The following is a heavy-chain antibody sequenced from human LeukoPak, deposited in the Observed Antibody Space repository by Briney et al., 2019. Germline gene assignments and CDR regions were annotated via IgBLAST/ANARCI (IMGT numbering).Heavy chain of an antibody. D-gene: IGHD3-16*01. CDR1: GGSISSYY. Sequence: PSETLSLTCTVSGGSISSYYWSWIRQPPGKGLEWIGYIYYSGSTNYNPSLKSRVTISVDTSKNQFSLKLSSVTAADTAVYYCAGSIMITFGGFDAFDIWGQGTMVTVSS. CDR3: AGSIMITFGGFDAFDI. V-gene: IGHV4-59*01. J-gene: IGHJ3*02. CDR2: IYYSGST.